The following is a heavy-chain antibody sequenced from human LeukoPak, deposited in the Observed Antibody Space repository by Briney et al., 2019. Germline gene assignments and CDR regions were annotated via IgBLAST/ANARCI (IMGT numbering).Heavy chain of an antibody. D-gene: IGHD2-2*01. CDR1: GYTFTSYD. J-gene: IGHJ4*02. CDR3: ARGKRSVVPAARLRSLYYFDY. CDR2: MNTNSGNT. V-gene: IGHV1-8*03. Sequence: ASVKLSCKASGYTFTSYDINWVRQATGQGLEWKGWMNTNSGNTGYAQKFQGRVTIARNTSISTAYMELSSLRSEDTAVYYCARGKRSVVPAARLRSLYYFDYWGQGTLVTVSS.